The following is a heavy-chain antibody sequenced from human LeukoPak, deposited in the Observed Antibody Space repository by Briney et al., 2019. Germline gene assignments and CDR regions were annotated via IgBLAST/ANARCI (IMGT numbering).Heavy chain of an antibody. CDR3: AREVASTVTTFDAFDI. Sequence: GGSLRLSCAASGFTFSSYSMNWVRQAPGKGLEWVSSISSSSSYIYYADSVKGRFTISRDNAKNSLYLQMNSLRAEDTAVYYCAREVASTVTTFDAFDIWGRGTMVTVSS. J-gene: IGHJ3*02. CDR1: GFTFSSYS. D-gene: IGHD4-17*01. V-gene: IGHV3-21*01. CDR2: ISSSSSYI.